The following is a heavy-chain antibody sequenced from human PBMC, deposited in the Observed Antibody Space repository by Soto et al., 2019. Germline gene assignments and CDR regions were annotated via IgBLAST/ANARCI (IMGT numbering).Heavy chain of an antibody. Sequence: QVQLVESGGGVVQPGRSLRLSCAASGFTFSSYAMHWVRQAPGKGLEWVAVISYDGSNKYYADSVKGRFTISRDNSKNTLYLQMNSLRAEDTAVYYCARDRRPMTRTDGMDVW. V-gene: IGHV3-30-3*01. D-gene: IGHD2-8*02. CDR1: GFTFSSYA. CDR3: ARDRRPMTRTDGMDV. CDR2: ISYDGSNK. J-gene: IGHJ6*01.